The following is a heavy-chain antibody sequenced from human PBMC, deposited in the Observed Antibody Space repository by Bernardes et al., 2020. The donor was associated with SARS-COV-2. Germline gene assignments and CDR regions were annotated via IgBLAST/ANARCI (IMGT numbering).Heavy chain of an antibody. CDR2: ISSSSSYI. Sequence: GGSLRLSCAASGFTFSSYSMNWVRQAPGKGLEWVSSISSSSSYIYYADSVKGRFTISRDNAKNSLYLQMNSLRAEDTAVYYCARDRFGWELPPGAFDIWGQGTMVTVSS. V-gene: IGHV3-21*01. D-gene: IGHD1-26*01. CDR1: GFTFSSYS. J-gene: IGHJ3*02. CDR3: ARDRFGWELPPGAFDI.